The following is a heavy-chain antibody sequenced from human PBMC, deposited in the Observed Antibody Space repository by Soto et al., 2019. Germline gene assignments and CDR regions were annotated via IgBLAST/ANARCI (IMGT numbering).Heavy chain of an antibody. D-gene: IGHD2-15*01. CDR2: IDPSDSYT. V-gene: IGHV5-10-1*01. CDR1: GYSFTSYW. J-gene: IGHJ3*02. Sequence: GEALKISCKGSGYSFTSYWISWVRQMPGKGLEWMGSIDPSDSYTNYSPSFQGHVTISADKSISTAYLQWSSLKASDTAMYYCARQGQGSTEDFDIWGQGTMVTVSS. CDR3: ARQGQGSTEDFDI.